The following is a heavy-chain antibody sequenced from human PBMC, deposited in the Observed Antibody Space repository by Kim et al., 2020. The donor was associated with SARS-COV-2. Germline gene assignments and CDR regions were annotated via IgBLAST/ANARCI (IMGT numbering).Heavy chain of an antibody. CDR1: GFTFSSYA. D-gene: IGHD6-6*01. V-gene: IGHV3-30-3*01. CDR2: ISYDGSNK. CDR3: ARVPGGAARPIRWFDP. Sequence: GGSLRLSCAASGFTFSSYAMHWVRQAPGKGLEWVAVISYDGSNKYYADSVKGRFTISRDNSKNTLYLQMNSLRAEDTAVYYCARVPGGAARPIRWFDPWG. J-gene: IGHJ5*02.